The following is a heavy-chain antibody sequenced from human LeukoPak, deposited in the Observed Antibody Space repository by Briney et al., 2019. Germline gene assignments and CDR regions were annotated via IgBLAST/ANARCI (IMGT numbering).Heavy chain of an antibody. CDR1: GYTFTSYD. J-gene: IGHJ4*02. D-gene: IGHD1-26*01. Sequence: PVASVKVSCKASGYTFTSYDISWVRQAPGQGLEWMGWITPYNGNTNYAQRLQGRVAMTTDTSTSTAYMELRNLRSDDTAVYYCGRDLGGSYPEGPCDYWGQGTLVAVSS. CDR3: GRDLGGSYPEGPCDY. V-gene: IGHV1-18*01. CDR2: ITPYNGNT.